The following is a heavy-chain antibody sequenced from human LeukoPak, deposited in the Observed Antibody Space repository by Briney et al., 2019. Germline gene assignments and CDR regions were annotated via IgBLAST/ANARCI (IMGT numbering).Heavy chain of an antibody. J-gene: IGHJ6*02. CDR1: GFTFSSYW. V-gene: IGHV3-7*01. Sequence: GGSLRLSCAASGFTFSSYWMSWVRQAPGKGLEWVANINQHGSEKYYVDSLKGRFTISRDNAKNSLYLQMNSLRAEDTAVYYCATGLTEPFIGMDVWGQGTTVTVSS. D-gene: IGHD1-14*01. CDR2: INQHGSEK. CDR3: ATGLTEPFIGMDV.